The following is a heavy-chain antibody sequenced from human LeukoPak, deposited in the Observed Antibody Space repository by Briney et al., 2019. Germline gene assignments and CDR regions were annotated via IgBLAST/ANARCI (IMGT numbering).Heavy chain of an antibody. Sequence: GGSLRLSCAASGFTFSSYEMNWVRQAPGKGLEWVSYISSSGSTIYYADSVKGRFTISRDNAKNSLYPQMNSLRAEDTAVYYCASHVLLWFGELLPGMDVWGKGTTVTVSS. V-gene: IGHV3-48*03. J-gene: IGHJ6*04. D-gene: IGHD3-10*01. CDR2: ISSSGSTI. CDR1: GFTFSSYE. CDR3: ASHVLLWFGELLPGMDV.